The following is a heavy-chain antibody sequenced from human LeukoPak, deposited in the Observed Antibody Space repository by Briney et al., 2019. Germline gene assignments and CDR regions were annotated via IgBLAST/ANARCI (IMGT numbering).Heavy chain of an antibody. J-gene: IGHJ4*02. CDR2: ISAYNGNT. Sequence: ASVTVSFKASGYTFTSYGISWVRQAPGQGLEWMGWISAYNGNTNYAQKLQGRVTMTTDTSTSTAYMELRSLRSDDTAVYYCAREERYYGSGSRFNYWGQGTLVTASS. V-gene: IGHV1-18*01. CDR3: AREERYYGSGSRFNY. CDR1: GYTFTSYG. D-gene: IGHD3-10*01.